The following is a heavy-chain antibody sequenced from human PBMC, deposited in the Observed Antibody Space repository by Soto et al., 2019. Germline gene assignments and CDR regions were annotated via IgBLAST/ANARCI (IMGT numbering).Heavy chain of an antibody. CDR2: IRHNGAST. V-gene: IGHV3-64D*08. J-gene: IGHJ2*01. D-gene: IGHD3-10*02. Sequence: KSQEYVSAIRHNGASTYYSASVKGRFTTSRDNSNNTLYLQMSILRAEDTAVYYCVFFFQAEDGIRDVRSVSAFLLNRSSDL. CDR3: VFFFQAEDGIRDVRSVSAFLLNRSSDL.